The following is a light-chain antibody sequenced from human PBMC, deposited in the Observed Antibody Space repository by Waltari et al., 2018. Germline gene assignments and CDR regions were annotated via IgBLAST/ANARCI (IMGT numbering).Light chain of an antibody. CDR3: QAWDDSTVI. V-gene: IGLV3-1*01. CDR1: KLEENS. CDR2: RDN. J-gene: IGLJ2*01. Sequence: SYDLTQPPSVSVSPGETASIPCSGDKLEENSVSWYQQKQGQSPVLVMYRDNMRPSGIPERFSGSNSGNTATLTISGTQAMDEADFYCQAWDDSTVIFGGGTKLTVL.